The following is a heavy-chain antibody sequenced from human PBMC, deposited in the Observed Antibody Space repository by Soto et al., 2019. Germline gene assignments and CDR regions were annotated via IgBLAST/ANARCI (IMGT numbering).Heavy chain of an antibody. J-gene: IGHJ5*02. Sequence: EVQLLESGGGLVQPGGSLRLSCAASGFTFSSYAMSWVRQAPGKGLEWVSAISGSGGSTYYADSVKGRFTISRDNSKNTLYLQMNSLRAEDTAVYYYAKGVSLLWFGELNGGVADWSDPWGQGTLVTVSS. CDR1: GFTFSSYA. CDR2: ISGSGGST. D-gene: IGHD3-10*01. V-gene: IGHV3-23*01. CDR3: AKGVSLLWFGELNGGVADWSDP.